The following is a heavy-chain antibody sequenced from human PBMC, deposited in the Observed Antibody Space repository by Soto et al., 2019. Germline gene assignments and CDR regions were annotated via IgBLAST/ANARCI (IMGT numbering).Heavy chain of an antibody. J-gene: IGHJ5*02. CDR1: GYTFTSYG. CDR3: ARDGGVQARFDP. D-gene: IGHD2-8*02. V-gene: IGHV1-18*01. CDR2: ISAYNGNT. Sequence: QVQLVQSGAEVKKPGASVKVSCKASGYTFTSYGISWVRQAPGQGLEWMGWISAYNGNTNCAQKLQGRVTMTPDPSTSTGDMELRSLRSDDTAVYYCARDGGVQARFDPWGQGTLVTVSS.